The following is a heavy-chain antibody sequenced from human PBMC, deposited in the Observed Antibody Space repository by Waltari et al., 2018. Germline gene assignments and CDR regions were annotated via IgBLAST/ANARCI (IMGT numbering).Heavy chain of an antibody. V-gene: IGHV4-4*02. CDR1: GDSVPRTNW. CDR2: VLRTGKT. Sequence: QLHLPESGPGLVEPSGTLSLRCAVSGDSVPRTNWWSWVRQSPQRVLEWIGQVLRTGKTNYSPSFASRVTMSLDASNNQFSLRVTSATAADTAVYYCARDRGRGLYLDAWGPGTLVTVSP. CDR3: ARDRGRGLYLDA. D-gene: IGHD2-15*01. J-gene: IGHJ5*02.